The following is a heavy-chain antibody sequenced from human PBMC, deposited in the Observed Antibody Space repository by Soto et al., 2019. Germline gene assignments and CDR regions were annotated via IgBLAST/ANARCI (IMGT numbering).Heavy chain of an antibody. CDR2: IIPISGTA. D-gene: IGHD2-2*01. CDR3: ASSQGSSTSLEIYYYYYYGMDV. V-gene: IGHV1-69*01. Sequence: QVQLVQSGAEVKKPGSSVKVSCKASGGTFSSYAISWVRQAPGQGLEWMGGIIPISGTANYAQKFQGRVTITADESTSTAYMGRSSLRSEDAAVYYCASSQGSSTSLEIYYYYYYGMDVWGQGTTVTVSS. J-gene: IGHJ6*02. CDR1: GGTFSSYA.